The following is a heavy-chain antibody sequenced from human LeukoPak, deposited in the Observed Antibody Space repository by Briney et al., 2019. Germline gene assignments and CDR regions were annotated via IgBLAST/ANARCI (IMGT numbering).Heavy chain of an antibody. J-gene: IGHJ4*02. CDR1: GLIFSGSA. D-gene: IGHD3-22*01. Sequence: PGGSLRLSCAASGLIFSGSAMHWVRQASGKGLEWVGRIRNKANTYATAYSTSVKGRFTISRDDSKNTAYLQMNSLKTEDTAVYTRRSSDDSSGYYIWGQGTLVTVSS. CDR2: IRNKANTYAT. CDR3: RSSDDSSGYYI. V-gene: IGHV3-73*01.